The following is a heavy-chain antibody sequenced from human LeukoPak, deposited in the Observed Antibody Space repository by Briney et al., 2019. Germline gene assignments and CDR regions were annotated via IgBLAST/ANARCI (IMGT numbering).Heavy chain of an antibody. Sequence: SETLSLTCTVSGGSISSYYWSWIRQPPGKGLEWIGYAYYSGSTNYNPSLKSRVTISVDTSKNQFSLKLSSVTAADTAVYYCARGARVTFGGVIDYWGQGTLVTVSS. V-gene: IGHV4-59*01. CDR1: GGSISSYY. J-gene: IGHJ4*02. CDR3: ARGARVTFGGVIDY. CDR2: AYYSGST. D-gene: IGHD3-16*02.